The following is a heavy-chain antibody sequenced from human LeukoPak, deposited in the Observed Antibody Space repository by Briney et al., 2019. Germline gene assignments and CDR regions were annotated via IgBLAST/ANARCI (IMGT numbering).Heavy chain of an antibody. Sequence: GGSLRLSCAASGFTFDDYGMSWVRQAPGKGLVWVSRINTDGSSTSYADSVKGRSTIFRDNAKNTLYLQMNSLRAEDTAVYYCARESGIAAALDLWGQGTLVTVSS. V-gene: IGHV3-74*01. D-gene: IGHD6-13*01. CDR1: GFTFDDYG. CDR2: INTDGSST. CDR3: ARESGIAAALDL. J-gene: IGHJ5*02.